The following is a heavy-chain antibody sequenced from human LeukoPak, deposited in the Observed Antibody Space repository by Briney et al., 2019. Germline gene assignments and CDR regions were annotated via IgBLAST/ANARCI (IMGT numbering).Heavy chain of an antibody. Sequence: GGSLRLSCAASGFTFSSYWVHWVRQAPGKGLVWVSRINSDGSSTSYADSVKGRFTISRDNAKNTLYLQMNSLRAEDTAVYYCAREAALYSYDFWSGYPQFDYWGQGTLVTVSS. D-gene: IGHD3-3*01. CDR2: INSDGSST. V-gene: IGHV3-74*01. CDR1: GFTFSSYW. J-gene: IGHJ4*02. CDR3: AREAALYSYDFWSGYPQFDY.